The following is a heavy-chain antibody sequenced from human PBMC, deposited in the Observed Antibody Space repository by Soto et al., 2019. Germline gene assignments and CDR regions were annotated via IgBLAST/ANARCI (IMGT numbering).Heavy chain of an antibody. V-gene: IGHV4-59*08. CDR2: VFYSGSS. CDR1: GAAISRYY. Sequence: QVQLQESGPGLVKPSETLSLTCTVSGAAISRYYWSWIRQPPGKGLEWIGYVFYSGSSNYNPSLKSRVTLSVATSNNQFSRRLSSVTAADTAVYYWPSRHYASNSFDYWGQGTLVTGSS. D-gene: IGHD3-16*01. J-gene: IGHJ4*02. CDR3: PSRHYASNSFDY.